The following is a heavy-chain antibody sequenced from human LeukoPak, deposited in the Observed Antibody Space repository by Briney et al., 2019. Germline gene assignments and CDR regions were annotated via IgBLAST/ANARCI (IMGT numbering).Heavy chain of an antibody. V-gene: IGHV3-30*02. Sequence: PGGSLRLSCAASGFTFSSYGMHWVRQAPGKGLEWVAFIRYDGSNKYYADSVKGRFTISRDNSKNTLYLQMNSLRAEDTAVYYCAKDGGDYSNYSGQYYFDYWGQGTLVTVSS. J-gene: IGHJ4*02. CDR3: AKDGGDYSNYSGQYYFDY. CDR1: GFTFSSYG. D-gene: IGHD4-11*01. CDR2: IRYDGSNK.